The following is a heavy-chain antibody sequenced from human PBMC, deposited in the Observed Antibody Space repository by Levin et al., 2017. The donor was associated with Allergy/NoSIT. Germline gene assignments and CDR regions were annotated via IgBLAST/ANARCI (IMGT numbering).Heavy chain of an antibody. J-gene: IGHJ4*02. CDR3: ARVFRVRGSGDFDC. Sequence: PGGSLRLSCKASGDTLTNYYMHWVRQAPGQGLEWMGIITPSGDSTSYAQKFQGRVTMTRDTSTSTVYMDLSSLRSEDTAVYYCARVFRVRGSGDFDCWGQGTLVTVSS. CDR2: ITPSGDST. D-gene: IGHD6-19*01. V-gene: IGHV1-46*01. CDR1: GDTLTNYY.